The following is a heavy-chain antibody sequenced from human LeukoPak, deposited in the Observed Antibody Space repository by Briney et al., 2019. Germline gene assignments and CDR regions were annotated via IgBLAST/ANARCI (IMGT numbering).Heavy chain of an antibody. V-gene: IGHV4-38-2*02. J-gene: IGHJ4*02. Sequence: SETLSLTCTVSGYSISSGYYWGWIRQPPGKGLEWIGSIYHSGSTYYNPSLKSRVTISVDTSKNQFSLKLSSVTAADTAVYYCARRPPSYYYGSGRPYYFDYWGQGTLVTVSS. D-gene: IGHD3-10*01. CDR1: GYSISSGYY. CDR2: IYHSGST. CDR3: ARRPPSYYYGSGRPYYFDY.